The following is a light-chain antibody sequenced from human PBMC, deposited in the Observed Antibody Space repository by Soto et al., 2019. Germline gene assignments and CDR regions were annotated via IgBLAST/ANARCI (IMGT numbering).Light chain of an antibody. CDR3: QQRSNWLT. CDR1: QSVSSSY. J-gene: IGKJ4*01. V-gene: IGKV3D-20*02. CDR2: GAS. Sequence: ESVLTQSPGTLSMSPGERATLSCRASQSVSSSYSAWYQQKPGQAPRLLIYGASSRATGIPDRFSGSGSGTDFTLTISRLEPEDFAVYYCQQRSNWLTFGGGTKVEIK.